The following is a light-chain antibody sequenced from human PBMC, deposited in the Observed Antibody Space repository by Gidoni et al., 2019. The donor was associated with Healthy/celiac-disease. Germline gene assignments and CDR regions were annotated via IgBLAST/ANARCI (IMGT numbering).Light chain of an antibody. J-gene: IGLJ1*01. CDR3: RSYTSSSTYV. CDR1: SSDVGGYNY. V-gene: IGLV2-14*01. Sequence: QSALTQPASVPGSPRQSITISCTGTSSDVGGYNYVSWYQQHPGKAPKLMIYEVSNRPSGVSNRFSGSKSGNTASLTISGLQAEDEADYYCRSYTSSSTYVFGTGTKVTVL. CDR2: EVS.